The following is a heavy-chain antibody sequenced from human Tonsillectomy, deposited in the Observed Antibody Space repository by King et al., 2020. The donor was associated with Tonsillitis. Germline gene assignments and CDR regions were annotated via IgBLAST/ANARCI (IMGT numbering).Heavy chain of an antibody. D-gene: IGHD6-13*01. CDR2: IYYSGST. CDR3: AGRIPASGCFVY. CDR1: GGSISNINYY. J-gene: IGHJ4*02. Sequence: QLQESGPGLVKPSETLSLNCPVSGGSISNINYYWGWIRQPPGKGLEWIGSIYYSGSTYYNPSLKSRVTISVDTSKNQFSLKLSSVTAADTAVYYCAGRIPASGCFVYWGQGTLVTVSS. V-gene: IGHV4-39*01.